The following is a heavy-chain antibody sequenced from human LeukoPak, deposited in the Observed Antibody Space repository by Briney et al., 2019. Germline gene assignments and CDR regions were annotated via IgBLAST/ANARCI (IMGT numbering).Heavy chain of an antibody. CDR3: ACLPAAIPFDY. D-gene: IGHD2-2*02. CDR1: GFTFSSYA. J-gene: IGHJ4*02. Sequence: GASLRLSCAASGFTFSSYAMTWVRQAPGKGLEWVSTISPNVGATYYADSVKGRSTISRDNSKNTLYLQMDSLRAEDTAVYYCACLPAAIPFDYWGQGTLVTVSS. CDR2: ISPNVGAT. V-gene: IGHV3-23*01.